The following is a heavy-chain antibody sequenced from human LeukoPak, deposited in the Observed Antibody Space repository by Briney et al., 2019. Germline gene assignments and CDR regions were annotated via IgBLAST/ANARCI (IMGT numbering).Heavy chain of an antibody. J-gene: IGHJ5*02. CDR3: ARGIVAFIHNWFDP. CDR1: GFSISSGGYY. CDR2: IYDTGRT. V-gene: IGHV4-31*03. D-gene: IGHD2-15*01. Sequence: SQTLSLTCTVSGFSISSGGYYWSWIRQRPGKGLEWIGYIYDTGRTSYNPSLKSRLTTSVDTSKNQFSLKLSSVTAADTAVYYCARGIVAFIHNWFDPWGQEPWSPSPQ.